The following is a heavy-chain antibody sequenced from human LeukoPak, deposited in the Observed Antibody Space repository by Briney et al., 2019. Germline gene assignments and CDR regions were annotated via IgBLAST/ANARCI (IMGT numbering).Heavy chain of an antibody. CDR2: ISISGGNT. V-gene: IGHV3-23*01. J-gene: IGHJ4*02. Sequence: GGSLRLSCAASGFTFGNYAMSWVRQAPGKGLEWVSAISISGGNTYSADFVGGRFTISRDNSKNMLYLQMNSLRVEDTAVYYCAKGGRPCWGQGTLVTVSS. CDR3: AKGGRPC. CDR1: GFTFGNYA. D-gene: IGHD3-10*01.